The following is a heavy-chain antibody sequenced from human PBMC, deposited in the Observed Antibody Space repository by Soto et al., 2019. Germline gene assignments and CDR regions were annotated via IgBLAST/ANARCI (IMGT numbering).Heavy chain of an antibody. Sequence: QITLKESGPTLVRPSQTLTLTCTFSEFSLSTSGVGVGWIRQPPGKALEWLALIYWDDDKRYRPSLKSRLTITKDTSKNQVVLTLTNVDPVDTATYYCAHRAATTDSYYFDYWGQGTLITVSS. CDR3: AHRAATTDSYYFDY. V-gene: IGHV2-5*02. CDR1: EFSLSTSGVG. J-gene: IGHJ4*02. D-gene: IGHD1-1*01. CDR2: IYWDDDK.